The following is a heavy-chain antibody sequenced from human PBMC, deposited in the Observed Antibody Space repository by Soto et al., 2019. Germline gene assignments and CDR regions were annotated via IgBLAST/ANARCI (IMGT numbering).Heavy chain of an antibody. CDR3: ARDGIAVVGTDGKDY. CDR1: GFTFSSYG. Sequence: QVQLVESGGGVVQPGRSLRLSCAASGFTFSSYGMHWVRQAPGKGLEWVAVIWYDGSNKYYADSVKGRFTISRDNSKNSLYLPMNSLGAEDTAVYYCARDGIAVVGTDGKDYWGQGTLVTVSS. D-gene: IGHD6-19*01. CDR2: IWYDGSNK. V-gene: IGHV3-33*01. J-gene: IGHJ4*02.